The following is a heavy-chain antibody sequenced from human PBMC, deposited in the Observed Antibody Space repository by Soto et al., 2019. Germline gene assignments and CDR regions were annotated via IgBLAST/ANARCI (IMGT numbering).Heavy chain of an antibody. J-gene: IGHJ6*02. V-gene: IGHV1-24*01. CDR1: GYTLTELS. Sequence: ASVKVSCKVSGYTLTELSMHWVRQAPGKGLEWMGGFDPEDGETIYAQKFQGRVTMTEDTSTDTAYMELSSLRSEDTAVYYYATDPSGSSYYYYGMDVWGQGTTVTVSS. CDR2: FDPEDGET. D-gene: IGHD5-12*01. CDR3: ATDPSGSSYYYYGMDV.